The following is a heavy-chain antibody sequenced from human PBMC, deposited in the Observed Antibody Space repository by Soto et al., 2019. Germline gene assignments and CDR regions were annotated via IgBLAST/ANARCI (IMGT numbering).Heavy chain of an antibody. D-gene: IGHD3-3*01. CDR2: IRYDGSNI. CDR1: GSIFRGYG. CDR3: ARLGNGRFLEWSSGY. V-gene: IGHV3-33*01. Sequence: GGSLRLSCAASGSIFRGYGMHWVRQAPGKGLEWVAVIRYDGSNINYADSVRGRFTISRDNSKNTLYLEMNSLRAEDTAVYYCARLGNGRFLEWSSGYWGQGTLVTVSS. J-gene: IGHJ4*02.